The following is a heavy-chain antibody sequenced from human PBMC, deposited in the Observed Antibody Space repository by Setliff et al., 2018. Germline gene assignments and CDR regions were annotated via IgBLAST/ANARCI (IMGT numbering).Heavy chain of an antibody. V-gene: IGHV4-61*09. J-gene: IGHJ4*02. CDR2: IQTSGST. CDR3: ARGVPYYNFWGGYYGPLHYFDY. CDR1: DGSISSGDYY. D-gene: IGHD3-3*01. Sequence: SETLSLTCTVSDGSISSGDYYWNWIRQPAGKGLEWIGHIQTSGSTNYNPSLRSRVTISVDTSKNQFSLKLSSVTAADTAVYYCARGVPYYNFWGGYYGPLHYFDYWGQGTLVTVSS.